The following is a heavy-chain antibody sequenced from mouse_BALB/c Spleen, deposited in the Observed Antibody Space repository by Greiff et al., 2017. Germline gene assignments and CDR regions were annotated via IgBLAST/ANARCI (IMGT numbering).Heavy chain of an antibody. J-gene: IGHJ4*01. V-gene: IGHV3-6*02. D-gene: IGHD2-3*01. CDR2: ISYDGSN. CDR1: GYSITSGYY. Sequence: EVKLMESGPGLVKPSQSLSLTCSVTGYSITSGYYWNWIRQFPGNKLEWMGYISYDGSNNYNPSLKNRISITRDTSKNQFFLKLNSVTTEDTATYYCARGDGYYHMDYWGQGTSVTVSS. CDR3: ARGDGYYHMDY.